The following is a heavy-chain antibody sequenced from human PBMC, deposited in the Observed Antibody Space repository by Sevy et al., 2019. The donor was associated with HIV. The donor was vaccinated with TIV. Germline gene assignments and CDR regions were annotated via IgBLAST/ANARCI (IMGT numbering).Heavy chain of an antibody. Sequence: GGSLRLSCAASGFTFSNAWMNWVRQAPGKGLQWVGRIKSKTDGGTTDYAEPVKGRFTISRDDSKNTLYLQMNSLKTEDAAVYYGTTDSFLPINQPTPPDYWGQGTLVTVSS. V-gene: IGHV3-15*07. CDR1: GFTFSNAW. CDR2: IKSKTDGGTT. D-gene: IGHD2-21*01. J-gene: IGHJ4*02. CDR3: TTDSFLPINQPTPPDY.